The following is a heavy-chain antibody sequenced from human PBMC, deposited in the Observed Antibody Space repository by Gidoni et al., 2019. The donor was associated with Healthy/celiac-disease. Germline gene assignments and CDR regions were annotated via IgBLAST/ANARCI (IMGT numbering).Heavy chain of an antibody. CDR2: ISSSSSTI. D-gene: IGHD6-19*01. V-gene: IGHV3-48*02. CDR3: ARVGQWLGGYYFDY. Sequence: EVQLVESGGGLVQPGGSLRLPCAASGFTFSSYSMNWVRQAPGKGLEWVSYISSSSSTIYYADSGKGRFTISRDNAKNSLYLQMNSLRDEDTAVYYCARVGQWLGGYYFDYWGQGTLVTVSS. J-gene: IGHJ4*02. CDR1: GFTFSSYS.